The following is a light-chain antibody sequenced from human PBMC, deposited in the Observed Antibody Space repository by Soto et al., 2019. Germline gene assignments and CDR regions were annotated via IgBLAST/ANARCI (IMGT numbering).Light chain of an antibody. J-gene: IGKJ3*01. CDR3: QQYDNPPFT. Sequence: DIQMTQSPSSLSASVGDRVTITCQASQHISNFLNWYHQKPGKAPNLLIYAASNLEAGVPARFSGSGSGTHFSLTISSLQPEDVATYNCQQYDNPPFTFGPGTMVDIK. CDR2: AAS. V-gene: IGKV1-33*01. CDR1: QHISNF.